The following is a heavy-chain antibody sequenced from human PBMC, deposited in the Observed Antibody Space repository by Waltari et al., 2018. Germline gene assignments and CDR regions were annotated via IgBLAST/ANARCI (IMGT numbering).Heavy chain of an antibody. V-gene: IGHV1-69*05. CDR2: LIPIFGTA. Sequence: QVQLVQSGAEVKKPGSSVKVSCKASGGTFSSYAISWVRQAPGQGLEWMGGLIPIFGTANYAQKFQGRVTITTDESTSTAYMELSRLRSEDTAGYYCARGGYSYGYYAFDIWGQGTMVTVSS. CDR3: ARGGYSYGYYAFDI. D-gene: IGHD5-18*01. J-gene: IGHJ3*02. CDR1: GGTFSSYA.